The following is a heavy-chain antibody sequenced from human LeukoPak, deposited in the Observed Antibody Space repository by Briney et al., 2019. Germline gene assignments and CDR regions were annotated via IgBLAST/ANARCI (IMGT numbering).Heavy chain of an antibody. V-gene: IGHV3-30*02. CDR3: AKDRPIKGGFDP. D-gene: IGHD3-16*01. Sequence: PGGSLRLSCVVSGFSLTTFGILWVRQAPGKGLEWVAFIQSDGNKRYYTESVRGRFAISRDISKNTVYLEMNSLTAEDTAMFYCAKDRPIKGGFDPWGQGTPVTVS. CDR2: IQSDGNKR. J-gene: IGHJ5*02. CDR1: GFSLTTFG.